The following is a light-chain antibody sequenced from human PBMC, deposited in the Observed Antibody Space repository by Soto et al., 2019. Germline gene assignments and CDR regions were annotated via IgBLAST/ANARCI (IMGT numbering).Light chain of an antibody. CDR1: QSVLYSSNNKNY. J-gene: IGKJ1*01. V-gene: IGKV4-1*01. Sequence: DIVMTQSPDSLAVSLGERATINCKSSQSVLYSSNNKNYLAWYQQRPGQPPKLLIYWASTRESGVPDRFSGSGSGTDFTLTINSLQAEDVAVYYCQKYYSTPPWTFGQGTRVEIK. CDR3: QKYYSTPPWT. CDR2: WAS.